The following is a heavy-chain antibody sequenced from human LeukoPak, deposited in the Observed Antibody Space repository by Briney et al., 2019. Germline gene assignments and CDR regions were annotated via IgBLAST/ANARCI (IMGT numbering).Heavy chain of an antibody. CDR3: ARMTTVTTEGI. Sequence: GVSLRLSCAASGFTFSHFWIHWVRQAPGKGLVWVSRINSDGSDTIYADSVKGRFTSSRDNAKNILYLQMNNLRAEDTAVYYCARMTTVTTEGIWGQGTMVTVSS. J-gene: IGHJ3*02. V-gene: IGHV3-74*01. D-gene: IGHD4-17*01. CDR1: GFTFSHFW. CDR2: INSDGSDT.